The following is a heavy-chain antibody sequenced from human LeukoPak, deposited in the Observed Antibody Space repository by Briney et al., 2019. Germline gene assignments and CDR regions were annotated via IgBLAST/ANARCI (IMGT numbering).Heavy chain of an antibody. Sequence: TGGSLRLSCAASGFTVSSNYMSGVRQAPGKGLEWVSVIYTSDSTYYADSVKGRFTISRDNSKNTLYLQMNSLRAEDTAVYYCARDYFDYWGQGTLVTVSP. CDR2: IYTSDST. CDR1: GFTVSSNY. J-gene: IGHJ4*02. CDR3: ARDYFDY. V-gene: IGHV3-53*01.